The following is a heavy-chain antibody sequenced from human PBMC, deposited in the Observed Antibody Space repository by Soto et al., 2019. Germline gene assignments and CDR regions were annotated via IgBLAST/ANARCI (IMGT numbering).Heavy chain of an antibody. CDR1: GFTFSSYA. J-gene: IGHJ3*02. D-gene: IGHD3-22*01. V-gene: IGHV3-64D*06. CDR3: ARGNGTFYYDSSGYRDVFDI. Sequence: GSLRLSCSASGFTFSSYAMHWVRQAPGKGLEYVSAISSNGGSTYYADSVKGRFTISRDNSKNTLYLQMSSLRAEDTAWYYCARGNGTFYYDSSGYRDVFDIWGQGTMVTVPS. CDR2: ISSNGGST.